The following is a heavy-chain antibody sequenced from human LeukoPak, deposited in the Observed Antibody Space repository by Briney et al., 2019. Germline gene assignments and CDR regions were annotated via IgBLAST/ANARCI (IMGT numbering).Heavy chain of an antibody. D-gene: IGHD6-19*01. J-gene: IGHJ4*02. CDR2: ISGSGGST. CDR3: AKDYSQWLALDY. V-gene: IGHV3-23*01. CDR1: GFTFSSYA. Sequence: GGSLRLSCAASGFTFSSYAMGWVRQAPGKGLEGVSAISGSGGSTYYADSVKGRFTISRDNSKNTLYLQMNSLRAEDTAVYYCAKDYSQWLALDYWGQGTLVTVSS.